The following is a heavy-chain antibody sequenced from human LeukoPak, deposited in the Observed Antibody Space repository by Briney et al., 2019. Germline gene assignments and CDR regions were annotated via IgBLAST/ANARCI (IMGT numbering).Heavy chain of an antibody. CDR2: IRSSGSYV. CDR1: GFSFSSYT. V-gene: IGHV3-21*01. Sequence: GGSLRLSCAASGFSFSSYTMNWVRQAPGKGLEWVSSIRSSGSYVYYAGSVKGRFTISRDNAENSLYLQMNSLRAEDTAVYYCARDVQIDYWGPGTLVTVSS. J-gene: IGHJ4*02. D-gene: IGHD1-1*01. CDR3: ARDVQIDY.